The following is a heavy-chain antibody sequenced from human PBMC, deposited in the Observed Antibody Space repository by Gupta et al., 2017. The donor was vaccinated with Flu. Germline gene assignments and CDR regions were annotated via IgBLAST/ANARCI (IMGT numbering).Heavy chain of an antibody. D-gene: IGHD5-12*01. J-gene: IGHJ6*02. CDR3: ARWDWATSYNGMDV. Sequence: QVQLVESGGGAVRPGGSLRLSCAVSGFTFSRYGFHWVRRAPGKGLEWVGATSFDGNNKYYPDSMRGRFTISRDNSKSTMYLQMNGLTPDDTAVYYCARWDWATSYNGMDVWGQGTSVIVSS. V-gene: IGHV3-30*03. CDR1: GFTFSRYG. CDR2: TSFDGNNK.